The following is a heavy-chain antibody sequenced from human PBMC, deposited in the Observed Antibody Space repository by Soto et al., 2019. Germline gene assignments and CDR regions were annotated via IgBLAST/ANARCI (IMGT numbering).Heavy chain of an antibody. Sequence: QITLKESGPTLVKPTQTLTLTCTFSGFSLSTSGVGVGWIRQPPGKALEWLSLIYWDDDKRYSPSLKRRLTITKDTSKNQVVLTMTNMDPVDTATYYCALSGSGNYVSRWFDPWGQGTLVTVSS. CDR3: ALSGSGNYVSRWFDP. J-gene: IGHJ5*02. CDR2: IYWDDDK. D-gene: IGHD4-4*01. CDR1: GFSLSTSGVG. V-gene: IGHV2-5*02.